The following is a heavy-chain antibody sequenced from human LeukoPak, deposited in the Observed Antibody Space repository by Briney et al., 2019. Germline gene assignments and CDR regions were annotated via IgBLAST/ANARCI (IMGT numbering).Heavy chain of an antibody. V-gene: IGHV3-73*01. CDR2: IRSKANSYAT. Sequence: GGSLRLSCAASGFTFSGSAMHWVRQASGKGLEWVGRIRSKANSYATAYAASVKGRFTISRDNSENTLSLQMNNLRGEDTAVYYCATRGSVTSRSDFDYWGQGTLVTVSS. CDR3: ATRGSVTSRSDFDY. J-gene: IGHJ4*02. CDR1: GFTFSGSA. D-gene: IGHD2-2*01.